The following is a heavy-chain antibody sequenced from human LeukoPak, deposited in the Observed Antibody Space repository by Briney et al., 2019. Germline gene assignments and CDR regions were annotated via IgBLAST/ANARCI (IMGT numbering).Heavy chain of an antibody. D-gene: IGHD2-8*02. Sequence: PSETLSLTCTVSGASIRSDYWSWIRQPPGMRLEWIGDIPYSGSTNYNPSLKSRVAISVDKSKNQFSLRLSSVTTADTAIYHCARAPLRDVSYWDLPFYYYRMDVWGQGTTVTVSS. CDR3: ARAPLRDVSYWDLPFYYYRMDV. J-gene: IGHJ6*02. CDR1: GASIRSDY. V-gene: IGHV4-59*01. CDR2: IPYSGST.